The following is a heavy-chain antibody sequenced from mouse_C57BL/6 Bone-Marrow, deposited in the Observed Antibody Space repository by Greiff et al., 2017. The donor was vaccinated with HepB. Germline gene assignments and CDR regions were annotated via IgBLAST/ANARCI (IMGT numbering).Heavy chain of an antibody. CDR1: GFNIKDDY. D-gene: IGHD2-3*01. J-gene: IGHJ4*01. V-gene: IGHV14-4*01. CDR3: TTGEDGYYYAMDY. CDR2: IDPENGDT. Sequence: VQLKESGAELVRPGASVKLSCTASGFNIKDDYMHWVKQRPEQGLEWIGWIDPENGDTEYASKFQGKATITADTSSNTAYLQLSSLTSEYTAVYYCTTGEDGYYYAMDYWGQGTSVTVSS.